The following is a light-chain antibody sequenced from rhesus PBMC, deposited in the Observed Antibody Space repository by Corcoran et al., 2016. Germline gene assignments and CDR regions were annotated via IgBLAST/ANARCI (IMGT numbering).Light chain of an antibody. CDR2: GAS. CDR1: QSVSSS. CDR3: QQDYSWPLT. J-gene: IGKJ4*01. Sequence: EIVMTQSPATLSLSPGERATLSCRASQSVSSSLAWYQQKPGQAPNLLIYGASSRATGIPDRFSGSGSGTEVTLTISSLEPEDVGVYYCQQDYSWPLTFGGGTKVELK. V-gene: IGKV3-42*01.